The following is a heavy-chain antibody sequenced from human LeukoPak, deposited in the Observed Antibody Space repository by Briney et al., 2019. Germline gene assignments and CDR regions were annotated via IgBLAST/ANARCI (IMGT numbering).Heavy chain of an antibody. V-gene: IGHV3-53*01. D-gene: IGHD1-14*01. J-gene: IGHJ3*02. CDR2: IYSGGST. CDR1: GFTFSSYE. Sequence: GGSLRLSCAASGFTFSSYEMNWVRQAPGKGLEWVSVIYSGGSTYYAGSVKGRFTISRDNVKNTLYLQMNSLSAEDTAVYYCARGLGNRDGFDMWGQGTAVTVSS. CDR3: ARGLGNRDGFDM.